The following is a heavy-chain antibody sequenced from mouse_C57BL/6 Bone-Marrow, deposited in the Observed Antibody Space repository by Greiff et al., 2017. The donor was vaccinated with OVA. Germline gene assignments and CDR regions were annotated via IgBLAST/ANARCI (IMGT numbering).Heavy chain of an antibody. D-gene: IGHD1-2*01. CDR1: GYTFTDYE. V-gene: IGHV1-15*01. CDR2: IDPETGGT. J-gene: IGHJ3*01. Sequence: VQLQQSGAELVRPGASVTLSCKASGYTFTDYEMHWVKQTPVHGLEWIGAIDPETGGTAYNQKFKGKAILTADKSSSTAYMELRSLTSEDSAVYYCTITTEAWFAYWGQGTLGTVSA. CDR3: TITTEAWFAY.